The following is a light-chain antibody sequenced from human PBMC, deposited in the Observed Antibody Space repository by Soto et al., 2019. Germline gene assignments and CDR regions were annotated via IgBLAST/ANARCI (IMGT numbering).Light chain of an antibody. CDR1: RNINGNY. V-gene: IGKV3-11*01. Sequence: EVVLTQSPGTLSLSPGERATLSCRASRNINGNYLGWYQLKRGQAPRLLIYGTSTRATGIPPRFSGSGSGTDFTLTISSLEPEDSAVYYCQQRHMWPITFGQGTRLEIK. J-gene: IGKJ5*01. CDR3: QQRHMWPIT. CDR2: GTS.